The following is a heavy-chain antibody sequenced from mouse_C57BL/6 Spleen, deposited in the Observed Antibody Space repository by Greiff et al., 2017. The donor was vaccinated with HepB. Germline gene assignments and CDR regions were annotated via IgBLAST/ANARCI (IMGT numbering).Heavy chain of an antibody. D-gene: IGHD1-1*01. CDR3: ARYGSRHYYAMDY. J-gene: IGHJ4*01. CDR2: IDPSDSET. Sequence: QVQLQQSGAELVRPGSSVKLSCKASGYTFTSYWMQWVKQRPIQGLEWIGNIDPSDSETHYNQKFKDKATLTVDKSSSTAYMQLSSLTSEDSAVYYCARYGSRHYYAMDYWGQGTSVTVSS. V-gene: IGHV1-52*01. CDR1: GYTFTSYW.